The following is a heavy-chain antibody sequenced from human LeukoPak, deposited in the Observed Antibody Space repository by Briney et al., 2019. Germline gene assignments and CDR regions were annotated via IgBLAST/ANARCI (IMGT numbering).Heavy chain of an antibody. J-gene: IGHJ4*02. CDR3: TRDER. CDR1: GFTFGSYA. V-gene: IGHV3-7*04. CDR2: IKYDGSEK. Sequence: GGSLRLSCAASGFTFGSYAMSWVRQAPGKGLEWVANIKYDGSEKYYVDSVRGRFTISRDTAKNSLYLQMNSLRAEDTAVYYCTRDERWGQGTLVTVSS.